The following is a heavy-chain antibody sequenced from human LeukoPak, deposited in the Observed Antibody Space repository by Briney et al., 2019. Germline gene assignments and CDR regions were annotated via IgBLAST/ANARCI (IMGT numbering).Heavy chain of an antibody. V-gene: IGHV1-2*02. Sequence: ASVKVSCKASGYTFTGYYMHWVRQAPGQGLEWMGWINPNSGGTNYAQKFQGRVTMTRDTSISAAYMELSRLRSDDTAVYYCARDAYYYDSSGYSLLDYWGQGTLVTVSS. CDR1: GYTFTGYY. CDR3: ARDAYYYDSSGYSLLDY. J-gene: IGHJ4*02. D-gene: IGHD3-22*01. CDR2: INPNSGGT.